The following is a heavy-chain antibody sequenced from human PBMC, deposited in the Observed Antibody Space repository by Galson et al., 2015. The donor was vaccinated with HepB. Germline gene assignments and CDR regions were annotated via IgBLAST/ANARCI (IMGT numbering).Heavy chain of an antibody. Sequence: SVKVSCKASGGTFSSYAISWVRQAPGQGLEWMGGIIPIFGTANYAQKFQGRVTITADESTSTAYMELSSLRSEDTAVYYCARGGGFVVVPAAILGRYYYYMDVWGKGTTVTVSS. CDR1: GGTFSSYA. CDR2: IIPIFGTA. CDR3: ARGGGFVVVPAAILGRYYYYMDV. D-gene: IGHD2-2*01. V-gene: IGHV1-69*13. J-gene: IGHJ6*03.